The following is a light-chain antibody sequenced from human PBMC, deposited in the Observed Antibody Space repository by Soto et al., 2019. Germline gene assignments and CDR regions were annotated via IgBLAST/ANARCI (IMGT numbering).Light chain of an antibody. CDR2: SHN. V-gene: IGLV1-44*01. CDR3: AAWDASLNGWV. J-gene: IGLJ3*02. Sequence: QSVLTQPPSASGTPGQRVTISCSGSSSNIGSNTVNWYQQLPGTAPKLLIYSHNQRPSGVPDRFSGSKSGTSASLAISGLQSEDVADYYCAAWDASLNGWVFGGGTKVTVL. CDR1: SSNIGSNT.